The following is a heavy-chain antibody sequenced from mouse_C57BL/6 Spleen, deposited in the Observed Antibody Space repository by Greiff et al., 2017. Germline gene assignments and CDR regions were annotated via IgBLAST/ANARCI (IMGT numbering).Heavy chain of an antibody. CDR2: ISSGSSTI. D-gene: IGHD2-3*01. CDR3: ARRYDGYFDY. J-gene: IGHJ2*01. Sequence: EVTLVASGGGLVKPGGSLKLSCAASGFTFSDYGMHWVRQAPEKGLEWVAYISSGSSTIYYADPVKGRFTISRDNAKNTLFLQMTSLRSEDTAMYYCARRYDGYFDYWGQGTTLTVSS. CDR1: GFTFSDYG. V-gene: IGHV5-17*01.